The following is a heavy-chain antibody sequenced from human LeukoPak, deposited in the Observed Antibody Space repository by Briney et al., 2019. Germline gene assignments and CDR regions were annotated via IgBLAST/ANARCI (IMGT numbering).Heavy chain of an antibody. V-gene: IGHV1-69*06. D-gene: IGHD4-23*01. CDR1: GGTFSSYG. CDR3: SYGGTYYYYYYMDV. CDR2: IIPIFGTA. Sequence: ASVKLPCTASGGTFSSYGISWVRQAPGQGLEWMGGIIPIFGTANYAQKFQGRVTITADKSTSTAYMELSSLRSEDTAVYYCSYGGTYYYYYYMDVWGKGTTVTVSS. J-gene: IGHJ6*03.